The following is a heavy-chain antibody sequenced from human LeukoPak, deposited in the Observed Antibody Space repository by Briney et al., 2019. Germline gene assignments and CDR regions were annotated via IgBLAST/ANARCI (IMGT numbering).Heavy chain of an antibody. J-gene: IGHJ4*02. CDR2: IYHSGST. CDR1: GYSISSGYY. D-gene: IGHD3-3*01. Sequence: SETLSLTCTVSGYSISSGYYWGWIRQPPGKGLEWIGSIYHSGSTYYNPSLKSRVTISVDTSKNQFSLKLSSVTAADTAVYYCARDGGYDFWSGLFDYWGQGTLVTVSS. CDR3: ARDGGYDFWSGLFDY. V-gene: IGHV4-38-2*02.